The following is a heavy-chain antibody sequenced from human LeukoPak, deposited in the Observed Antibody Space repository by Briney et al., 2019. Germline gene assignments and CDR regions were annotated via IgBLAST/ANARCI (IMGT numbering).Heavy chain of an antibody. D-gene: IGHD3-22*01. CDR2: IKSKTDGGTT. J-gene: IGHJ4*02. Sequence: GGSLRLSCAASGFTFSNAWMSWVRQAPGKGLEWVGRIKSKTDGGTTDYAAPVKGRFTISRDDSKNTLYLQMNSLKTEDTAVYYCTTDITMIVVVSDWGQGTLVTVSS. CDR3: TTDITMIVVVSD. CDR1: GFTFSNAW. V-gene: IGHV3-15*01.